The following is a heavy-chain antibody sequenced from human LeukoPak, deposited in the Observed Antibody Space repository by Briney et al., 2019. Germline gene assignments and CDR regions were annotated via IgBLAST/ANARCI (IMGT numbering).Heavy chain of an antibody. CDR3: ARSVAVSATGYYFDY. Sequence: PETLSLTCTVSGASIRISNYYWGWIRQPPGKGLEWIGSIYYSGSTYYNLSLKSRVTISLDTSKNQFSLKLSSVTAADTAVYYCARSVAVSATGYYFDYWGQGTLVTVSS. V-gene: IGHV4-39*01. CDR2: IYYSGST. J-gene: IGHJ4*02. CDR1: GASIRISNYY. D-gene: IGHD6-19*01.